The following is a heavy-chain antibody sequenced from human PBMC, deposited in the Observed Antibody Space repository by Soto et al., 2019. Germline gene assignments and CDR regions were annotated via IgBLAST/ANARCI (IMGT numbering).Heavy chain of an antibody. Sequence: GGSLRLSCAASGFTVSSNYMSWVRQAPGKGLEWVSVIYSGGSTYYADSVEGRFTISRDNSKNTLYLQMNSLRAEDTAVYYCARDHLGYYGMDVWGQGTTVTVSS. J-gene: IGHJ6*02. CDR1: GFTVSSNY. CDR3: ARDHLGYYGMDV. D-gene: IGHD7-27*01. CDR2: IYSGGST. V-gene: IGHV3-53*01.